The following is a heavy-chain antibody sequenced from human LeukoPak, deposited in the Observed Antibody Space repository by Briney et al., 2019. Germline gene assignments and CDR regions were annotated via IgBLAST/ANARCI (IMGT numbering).Heavy chain of an antibody. CDR1: GESFSGYY. J-gene: IGHJ4*02. CDR2: INHSGST. CDR3: ARGPDFYDFWSGYWDY. Sequence: SETLSLTCAVHGESFSGYYWSWIRQRPGKGLEWRGEINHSGSTNYNPSLKSRVTISVDTSKNQFSLKLSSLPAADTAVYYCARGPDFYDFWSGYWDYWGQGTLVTVSS. V-gene: IGHV4-34*01. D-gene: IGHD3-3*01.